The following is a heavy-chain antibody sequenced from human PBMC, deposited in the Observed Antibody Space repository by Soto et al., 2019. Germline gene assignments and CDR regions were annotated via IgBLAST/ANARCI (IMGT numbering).Heavy chain of an antibody. Sequence: GGSLRLSCAASGFTFSSYAMSWVRQAPGKGLEWVSAISGSGGSTYYADSVKGRFTISRDNSKNTLYLQMNSLRAEDTAVYYCAKEPPQFWNIFTGYFDYWGQGTLVTVSS. J-gene: IGHJ4*02. CDR1: GFTFSSYA. V-gene: IGHV3-23*01. CDR2: ISGSGGST. CDR3: AKEPPQFWNIFTGYFDY. D-gene: IGHD3-9*01.